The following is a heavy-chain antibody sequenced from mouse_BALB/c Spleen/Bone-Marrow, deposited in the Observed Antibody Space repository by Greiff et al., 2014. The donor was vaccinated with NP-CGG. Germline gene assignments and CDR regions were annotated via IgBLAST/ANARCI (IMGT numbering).Heavy chain of an antibody. V-gene: IGHV1-14*01. CDR3: ARSRGYFDV. Sequence: EVQLVESGPELVKPGASVKMSCKASGYTFTSYVMHWVKQKPGQGPEWIGYINPYNDGTKYNEKFKGKATLTSDKSSSTAYMELSSLTSEDSAVYYCARSRGYFDVWGAGTTVTVSS. J-gene: IGHJ1*01. CDR2: INPYNDGT. CDR1: GYTFTSYV.